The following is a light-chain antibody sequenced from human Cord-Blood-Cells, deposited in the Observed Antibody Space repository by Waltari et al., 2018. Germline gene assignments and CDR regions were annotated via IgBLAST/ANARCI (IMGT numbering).Light chain of an antibody. CDR1: RSDVGGYNY. Sequence: QSALTQPASVSGSPGQSITISCTGTRSDVGGYNYDSWYQQHPGKAPKLMIYDVSNRPSGVSNRFSGSKSGNTASLTISGLQAEDEADYYCSSYTSSSTLVFGGGTKLTVL. V-gene: IGLV2-14*01. CDR2: DVS. CDR3: SSYTSSSTLV. J-gene: IGLJ2*01.